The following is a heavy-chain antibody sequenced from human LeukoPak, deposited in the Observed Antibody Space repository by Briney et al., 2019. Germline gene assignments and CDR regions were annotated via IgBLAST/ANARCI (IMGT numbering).Heavy chain of an antibody. D-gene: IGHD4-17*01. J-gene: IGHJ4*02. CDR2: ISSSSSYI. CDR3: ARATDGDYVPY. CDR1: GFTFSSYG. V-gene: IGHV3-21*01. Sequence: NPGRSLRLSCAASGFTFSSYGMHWVRQAPGKGLEWVSSISSSSSYINYADSVKGRFTISRDNAKNSLYLQMNSLRAEDTAVYYCARATDGDYVPYWGQGTLVTVSS.